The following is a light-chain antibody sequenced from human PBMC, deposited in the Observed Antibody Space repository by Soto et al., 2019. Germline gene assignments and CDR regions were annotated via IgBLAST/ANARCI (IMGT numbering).Light chain of an antibody. J-gene: IGKJ1*01. V-gene: IGKV3-20*01. Sequence: EIVLTQSPGTLSLSPGERATLSCRASQSVSSSYLAWYQQKPGQAPRLLIYGASSRATGIPDRFSGSGSGTDFTLTISRPEPEEFAVYYCQQYGSSPQGTFGQGTKVEIK. CDR1: QSVSSSY. CDR3: QQYGSSPQGT. CDR2: GAS.